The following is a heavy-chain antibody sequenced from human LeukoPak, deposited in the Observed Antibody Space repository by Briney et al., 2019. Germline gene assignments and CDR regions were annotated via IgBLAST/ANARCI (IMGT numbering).Heavy chain of an antibody. Sequence: PSETLSLTCTVSGGSISSSSYYWGWIRQPPGKGLEWIGSIYYSGSTYYNPSLKSRVTISVDTSKNQFSLKLSSVTAADTAVYYCARYHLGSGSTAFDYWGQGTLVTVSS. CDR1: GGSISSSSYY. V-gene: IGHV4-39*01. CDR3: ARYHLGSGSTAFDY. J-gene: IGHJ4*02. CDR2: IYYSGST. D-gene: IGHD1-26*01.